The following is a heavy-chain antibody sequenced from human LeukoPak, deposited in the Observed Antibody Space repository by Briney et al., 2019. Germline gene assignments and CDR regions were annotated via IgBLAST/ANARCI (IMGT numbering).Heavy chain of an antibody. V-gene: IGHV4-39*02. CDR2: IYYSGST. D-gene: IGHD3-16*01. CDR3: ARESDGITT. J-gene: IGHJ5*02. Sequence: PSETLSHTCTLSGGSISSSSYYWGWIRQPPGKGLEWIGSIYYSGSTYYNPSLKSRVTISVDTSKNQFSLKLSSVTAADTAVYYCARESDGITTLGQGTLVTVSS. CDR1: GGSISSSSYY.